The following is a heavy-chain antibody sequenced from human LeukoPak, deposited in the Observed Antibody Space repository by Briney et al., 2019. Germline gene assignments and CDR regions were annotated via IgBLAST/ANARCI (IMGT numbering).Heavy chain of an antibody. J-gene: IGHJ4*02. D-gene: IGHD4-17*01. CDR3: ARDDYGVPFDY. V-gene: IGHV3-7*01. Sequence: GGSLRLSCATSGFIFSNYWMSWVRQLPGKGLEWVASISQDGGARTYLDSVKGRFTISRDNARNSLYLQMNSLRAEDTAVYYCARDDYGVPFDYWGQGTLVTVSS. CDR2: ISQDGGAR. CDR1: GFIFSNYW.